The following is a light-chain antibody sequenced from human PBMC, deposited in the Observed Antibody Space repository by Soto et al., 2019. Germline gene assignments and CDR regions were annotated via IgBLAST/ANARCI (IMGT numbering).Light chain of an antibody. Sequence: DIPMTQSPSTLSASVGDRVTITCRASQTISSWLAWYQQKPGKAPKILIYDVSSLESGVPSRFSGSGSGTEFTLTISSLQPDDSATYYCQQYNTFWTFGQGTKVDIK. CDR1: QTISSW. J-gene: IGKJ1*01. CDR3: QQYNTFWT. V-gene: IGKV1-5*01. CDR2: DVS.